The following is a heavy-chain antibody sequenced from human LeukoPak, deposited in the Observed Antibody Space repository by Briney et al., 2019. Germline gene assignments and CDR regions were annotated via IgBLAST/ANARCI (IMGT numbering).Heavy chain of an antibody. V-gene: IGHV3-30*18. Sequence: XGSLRLSCAASGFTFSSYGMHWVRQAPGKGLEWVAVISYDGSNKYYADSVKGRFTISRDNSKNTLYLQMNSLRDEDTDVYYXXKDXXFRYYDFWSGSAVDYWGQGTLVTVSS. CDR3: XKDXXFRYYDFWSGSAVDY. CDR1: GFTFSSYG. J-gene: IGHJ4*02. D-gene: IGHD3-3*01. CDR2: ISYDGSNK.